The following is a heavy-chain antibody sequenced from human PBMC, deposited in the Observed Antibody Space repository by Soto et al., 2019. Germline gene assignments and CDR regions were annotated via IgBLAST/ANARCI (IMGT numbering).Heavy chain of an antibody. D-gene: IGHD3-3*01. CDR2: ISYDGSNK. Sequence: GGSLRLSCAASGFTFSSYARHWVRQAPGKGLEWVAVISYDGSNKYYADSVKGRFTISRDNSKNTLYLQMNSLRAEDTAVYYCARDRDFWSGKWGAFDIWGQGTMLTVSS. CDR3: ARDRDFWSGKWGAFDI. V-gene: IGHV3-30-3*01. J-gene: IGHJ3*02. CDR1: GFTFSSYA.